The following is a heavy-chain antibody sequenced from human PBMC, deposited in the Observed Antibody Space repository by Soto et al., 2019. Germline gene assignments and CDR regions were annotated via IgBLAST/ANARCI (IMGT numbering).Heavy chain of an antibody. D-gene: IGHD3-10*01. CDR3: ARLWLGLRPPDY. Sequence: SETLSLTCTVSGGSIRSSSYYWGWIRQPPGKGLEWIGSIYYSGSTYYNPALKRRVTISVDTSKSQFSLKLSSVTAADTAVYYCARLWLGLRPPDYWGQGTLVTVSS. V-gene: IGHV4-39*01. CDR1: GGSIRSSSYY. J-gene: IGHJ4*02. CDR2: IYYSGST.